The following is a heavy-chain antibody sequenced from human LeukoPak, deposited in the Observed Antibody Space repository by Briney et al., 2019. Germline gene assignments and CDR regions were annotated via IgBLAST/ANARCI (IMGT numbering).Heavy chain of an antibody. Sequence: GASVKVSCKASGCTFTRYGISWVRQAPGQGLEWMGWINAYSGNKNYAQKLHGGVTMTTDTYTRPPYMELRSLRSDDTAGYYCAVAGFRVGNDYWGQGTLVTVPS. CDR2: INAYSGNK. CDR3: AVAGFRVGNDY. CDR1: GCTFTRYG. V-gene: IGHV1-18*04. J-gene: IGHJ4*02. D-gene: IGHD6-19*01.